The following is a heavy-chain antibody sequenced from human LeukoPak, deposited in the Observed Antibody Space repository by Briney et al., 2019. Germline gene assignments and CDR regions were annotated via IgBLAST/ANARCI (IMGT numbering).Heavy chain of an antibody. CDR2: IIPIVGTA. J-gene: IGHJ6*03. Sequence: SVKVSFKASLGTLSSYAISWVRQPPAQGLEWMGRIIPIVGTANDAQKFQGRVTITTDESTSTAYMELSSLRSEDTAVYYCAREDEDSSGYFYYYYMDVWGKGTTVTVSS. V-gene: IGHV1-69*05. CDR1: LGTLSSYA. D-gene: IGHD3-22*01. CDR3: AREDEDSSGYFYYYYMDV.